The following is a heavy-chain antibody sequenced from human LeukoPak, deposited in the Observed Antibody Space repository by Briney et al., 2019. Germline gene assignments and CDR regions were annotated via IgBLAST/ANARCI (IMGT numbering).Heavy chain of an antibody. D-gene: IGHD3-3*02. J-gene: IGHJ5*02. Sequence: GASVKVSCKASGYTFTSYDINWVRQATGQGLEWMGWMNPNSGNTGYAQKFQGRVTMTRNTSISTAYMELSSLRSEDTAVYYCARGPSLGKWNRRGWFDPWGQGTLVTVSS. V-gene: IGHV1-8*01. CDR1: GYTFTSYD. CDR2: MNPNSGNT. CDR3: ARGPSLGKWNRRGWFDP.